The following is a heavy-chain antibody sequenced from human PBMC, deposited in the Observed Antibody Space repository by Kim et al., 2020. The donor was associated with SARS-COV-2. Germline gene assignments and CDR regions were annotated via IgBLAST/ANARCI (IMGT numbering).Heavy chain of an antibody. CDR2: ISYDGSNK. V-gene: IGHV3-33*05. CDR3: ARSGVGFGDLDYGMDV. CDR1: GFIFSSYG. D-gene: IGHD3-10*01. Sequence: GGSLRLSCAASGFIFSSYGMHWVRQAPGKGLEWVAVISYDGSNKNYGDSVKGRFTISRDNSKNTLYLQMNSLRAEDTAVYYCARSGVGFGDLDYGMDVWGEGTTVTVAS. J-gene: IGHJ6*04.